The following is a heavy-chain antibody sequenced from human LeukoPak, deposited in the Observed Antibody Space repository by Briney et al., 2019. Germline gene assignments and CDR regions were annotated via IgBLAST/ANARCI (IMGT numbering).Heavy chain of an antibody. CDR1: GYTFNTYG. J-gene: IGHJ3*02. V-gene: IGHV1-46*02. CDR2: INPSGGST. CDR3: ARKYSSSWSYAFDI. Sequence: ASVKVSCKASGYTFNTYGITWVRQAPGQGLEWMGIINPSGGSTSYAQKFQGRVTMTRDTSTSTVYMELSSLRSEDTAVYYCARKYSSSWSYAFDIWGQGTMVTVSS. D-gene: IGHD6-13*01.